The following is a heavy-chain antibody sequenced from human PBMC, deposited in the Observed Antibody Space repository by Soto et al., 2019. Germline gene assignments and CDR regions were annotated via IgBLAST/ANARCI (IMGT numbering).Heavy chain of an antibody. CDR2: IYYSGST. CDR1: GGSVSSGSYY. Sequence: PSETLSLTCTVSGGSVSSGSYYWSWIRQPPGKGLEWIGYIYYSGSTNYNPSLKSRVTISVDTSKNQFSLKLSSVTAADTAVYYCARAYYRLAFDYWGQGTLVTVSS. V-gene: IGHV4-61*01. D-gene: IGHD3-22*01. CDR3: ARAYYRLAFDY. J-gene: IGHJ4*02.